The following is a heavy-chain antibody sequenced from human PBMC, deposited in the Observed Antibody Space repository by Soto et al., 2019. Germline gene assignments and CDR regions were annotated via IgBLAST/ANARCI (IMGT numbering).Heavy chain of an antibody. Sequence: GGSLRLSCAASGFTFRNHGMHWVRLAPGKGLEWVAVIWYDGSEKYYADSVKGRFTISRNNSKNTLYLQMDSLRGEDTAVYYCETDIGWPAARFDTWGQGTLVTVSS. D-gene: IGHD2-2*01. CDR1: GFTFRNHG. CDR2: IWYDGSEK. J-gene: IGHJ5*02. CDR3: ETDIGWPAARFDT. V-gene: IGHV3-33*01.